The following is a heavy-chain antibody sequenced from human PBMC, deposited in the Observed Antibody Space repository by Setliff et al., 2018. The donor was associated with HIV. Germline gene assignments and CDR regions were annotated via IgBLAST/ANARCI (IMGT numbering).Heavy chain of an antibody. CDR3: VRGGQYYRSTYYYYYMDV. CDR1: RGTFSSYA. D-gene: IGHD3-16*02. J-gene: IGHJ6*03. CDR2: IIPIFGTA. V-gene: IGHV1-69*13. Sequence: SVKVSCKTSRGTFSSYAVSWVRQGPGQGLEWMGGIIPIFGTAKYAQKFQGRVIITADESSTTAYMELSSLRSDDTAVYYCVRGGQYYRSTYYYYYMDVWGKGTTVTVSS.